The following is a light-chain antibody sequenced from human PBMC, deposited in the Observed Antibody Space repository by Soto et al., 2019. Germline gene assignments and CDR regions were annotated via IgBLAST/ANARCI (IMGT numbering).Light chain of an antibody. CDR3: QQYGSSPRT. J-gene: IGKJ1*01. Sequence: EIVLTQSPGTLSLSPGEGATLSCRASQSVTGSYLAWYQQKPGQAPRLLIYGASSRATGIPDRFSGSGSGTDFPLTISRLEPEDFAVYYCQQYGSSPRTFGQGTKVEI. V-gene: IGKV3-20*01. CDR1: QSVTGSY. CDR2: GAS.